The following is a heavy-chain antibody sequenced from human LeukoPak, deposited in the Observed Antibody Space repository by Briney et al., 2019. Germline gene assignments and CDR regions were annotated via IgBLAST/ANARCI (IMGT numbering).Heavy chain of an antibody. D-gene: IGHD1-14*01. CDR1: GFKFDAYP. CDR2: SGGIT. V-gene: IGHV3-23*01. Sequence: GGSLRLSCAASGFKFDAYPMSWVRQAPGKGLEWASSSGGITHYAESVRGRFSLSRDNFEKTLYLEMNRLSAEDTAVYYCAKGKINHDGAFDIWGQGTRVIVAS. CDR3: AKGKINHDGAFDI. J-gene: IGHJ3*02.